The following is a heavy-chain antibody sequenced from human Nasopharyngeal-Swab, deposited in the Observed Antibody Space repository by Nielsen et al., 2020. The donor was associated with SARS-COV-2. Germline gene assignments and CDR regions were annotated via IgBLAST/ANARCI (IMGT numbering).Heavy chain of an antibody. V-gene: IGHV1-2*06. D-gene: IGHD1-26*01. J-gene: IGHJ3*02. Sequence: ASVKVSCKASGYTFTGYYMHWVRQAPGQGLEWMGRINPNSGGTNCAQKFQGRVTMTRDTSISTAYMELSRLRSDDTAVYYCARVIVVSGRGAFDIWGQGTMVTVSS. CDR2: INPNSGGT. CDR3: ARVIVVSGRGAFDI. CDR1: GYTFTGYY.